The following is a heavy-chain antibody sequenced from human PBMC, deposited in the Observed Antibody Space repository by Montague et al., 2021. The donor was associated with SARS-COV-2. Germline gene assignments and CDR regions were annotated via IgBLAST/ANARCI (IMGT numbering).Heavy chain of an antibody. V-gene: IGHV4-39*01. CDR2: IYYGRST. CDR3: ARQGGDIVVVIAIRGPYYFDY. J-gene: IGHJ4*02. D-gene: IGHD2-21*01. Sequence: SETLSHTCTVSGGSISSSSYYWGWIRQPPGKGLEWIGTIYYGRSTYYNPSLKSRVTISVDTSKNQFSLKLSSVTAADTAVYYCARQGGDIVVVIAIRGPYYFDYWGQGTLVTVSS. CDR1: GGSISSSSYY.